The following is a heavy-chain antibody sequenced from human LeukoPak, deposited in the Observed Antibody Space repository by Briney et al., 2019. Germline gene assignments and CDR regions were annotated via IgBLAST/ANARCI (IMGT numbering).Heavy chain of an antibody. Sequence: GGSLRLSCAASGFTFSSYSMNWVRQAPGKGLEWVSSISSSSSYIYYADSVKGRFTISRDNAKNSLYLQMNSLRAEDTAVYYCAREGGRNYDFWSGYSGLGYMDVWGKGTTVTVSS. CDR3: AREGGRNYDFWSGYSGLGYMDV. V-gene: IGHV3-21*01. CDR1: GFTFSSYS. J-gene: IGHJ6*03. CDR2: ISSSSSYI. D-gene: IGHD3-3*01.